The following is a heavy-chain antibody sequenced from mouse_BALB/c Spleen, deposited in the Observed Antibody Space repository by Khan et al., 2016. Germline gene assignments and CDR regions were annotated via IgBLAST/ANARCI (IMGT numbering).Heavy chain of an antibody. J-gene: IGHJ4*01. Sequence: QIQLVQSGPELKKPGETVKISCKASGYTFTNYGMNWVKQAPGKGVKWMGWINTYTGEPTYDDDFKGRLAFSLETSASTAYLQINKVKNEDTATYCCARCPVAMDYWGQGTSVTVSS. CDR3: ARCPVAMDY. CDR1: GYTFTNYG. V-gene: IGHV9-3-1*01. CDR2: INTYTGEP.